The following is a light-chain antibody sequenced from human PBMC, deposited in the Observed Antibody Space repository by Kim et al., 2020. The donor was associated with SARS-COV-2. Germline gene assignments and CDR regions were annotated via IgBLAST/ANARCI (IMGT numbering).Light chain of an antibody. CDR3: KQYYSSPLT. CDR1: RSILTW. J-gene: IGKJ4*01. Sequence: ASEGTRVTTPCRASRSILTWLAWFQQKPGKAPNVLIYKASSLEAGVPSRFSGIESGTEFTLPISSLQSDDFATYYCKQYYSSPLTFGGGTKVDTK. V-gene: IGKV1-5*03. CDR2: KAS.